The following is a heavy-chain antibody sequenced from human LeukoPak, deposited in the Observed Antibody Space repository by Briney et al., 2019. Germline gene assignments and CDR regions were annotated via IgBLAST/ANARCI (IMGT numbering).Heavy chain of an antibody. CDR2: IIPIFGTA. J-gene: IGHJ4*02. CDR3: ATGGYSYGVDY. Sequence: ASVKVSRKASGGTFSSYAISWVRQAPGQGLEWMGGIIPIFGTANYAQKFQGRVTITADESTSTAYMELSSLRSEDTAVYYCATGGYSYGVDYWGQGTLVTASS. CDR1: GGTFSSYA. V-gene: IGHV1-69*13. D-gene: IGHD5-18*01.